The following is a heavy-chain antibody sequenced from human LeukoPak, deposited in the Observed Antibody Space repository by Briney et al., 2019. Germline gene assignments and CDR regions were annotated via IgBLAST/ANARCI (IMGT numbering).Heavy chain of an antibody. CDR2: ITYSGSDT. CDR1: GFTFSSYA. D-gene: IGHD6-19*01. V-gene: IGHV3-48*01. J-gene: IGHJ4*02. Sequence: GGSLRLSCAASGFTFSSYAMSWVRQAPGKGLEWLSYITYSGSDTYYADSVKGRFTISRDNAKNSLYLQMNSLRADDTAVYYCARDLAVAAYWGRGTLVTVSS. CDR3: ARDLAVAAY.